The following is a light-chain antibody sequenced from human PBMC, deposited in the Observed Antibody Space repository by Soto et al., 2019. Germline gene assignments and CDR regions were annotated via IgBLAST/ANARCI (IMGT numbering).Light chain of an antibody. CDR3: QQYDNWPAMYT. V-gene: IGKV3-15*01. CDR1: ESVRSK. CDR2: GAS. Sequence: EIVMTQSPATLSVSPGERATLSCRASESVRSKLAWYQQKLGQAPRLLIYGASTRATGIPARFSGSGSGTEFTLTISSLQSEDFAVYYCQQYDNWPAMYTFGRGTKLGIK. J-gene: IGKJ2*01.